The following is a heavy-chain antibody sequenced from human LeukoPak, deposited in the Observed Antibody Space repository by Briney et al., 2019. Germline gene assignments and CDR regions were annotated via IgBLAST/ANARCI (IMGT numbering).Heavy chain of an antibody. J-gene: IGHJ6*02. D-gene: IGHD6-13*01. V-gene: IGHV4-4*02. Sequence: SETLSLTCAVSGGSSSSSHWWSWVRQPPGKGLEWIGEISHSGSINYNPSLKSRVTISVNKSNNQFSLKLSSVTAADMAVYYCARGVAAAGYYYGMDVWGQGTTVTVSS. CDR2: ISHSGSI. CDR3: ARGVAAAGYYYGMDV. CDR1: GGSSSSSHW.